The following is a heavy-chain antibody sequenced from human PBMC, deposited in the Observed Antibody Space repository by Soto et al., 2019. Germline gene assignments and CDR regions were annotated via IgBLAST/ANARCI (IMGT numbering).Heavy chain of an antibody. CDR3: ARLYYDILTGYPVCFDY. CDR2: IYYSGST. J-gene: IGHJ4*02. Sequence: SETLSLTCTVSGGSISSGDYYWSWIRQPPGKGLEWIGYIYYSGSTYYNPSLKSRVTISVDTSKDQFSLKLSSVTAADTAVYYCARLYYDILTGYPVCFDYWGQGTLVTVSS. CDR1: GGSISSGDYY. V-gene: IGHV4-30-4*01. D-gene: IGHD3-9*01.